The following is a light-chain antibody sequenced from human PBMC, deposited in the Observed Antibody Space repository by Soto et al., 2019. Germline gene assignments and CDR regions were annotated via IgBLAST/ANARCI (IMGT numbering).Light chain of an antibody. CDR1: QSVADNY. V-gene: IGKV3-20*01. CDR3: QQYGHSPRT. J-gene: IGKJ1*01. Sequence: EIVMTQSPGTLSLSPGERATLSCRTSQSVADNYLAWYQQKPGQAPRLLIYAAFRRAAGIPDTFSGSGSGTDFTLTITRLEPEDFALYYCQQYGHSPRTFGQGTKVDIK. CDR2: AAF.